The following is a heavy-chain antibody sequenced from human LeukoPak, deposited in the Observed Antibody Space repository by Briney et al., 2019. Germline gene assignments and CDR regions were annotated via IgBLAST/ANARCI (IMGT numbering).Heavy chain of an antibody. CDR3: ARARNGSLDY. D-gene: IGHD6-19*01. J-gene: IGHJ4*02. V-gene: IGHV3-74*01. Sequence: GGSLRLSCAASGFTFKLYWMHWVRQVPGKGLVWVSRINCDGSITSYADSVEGRFTISRDNAKNTLYLQLNSLRAEDTAVYYCARARNGSLDYWGQGTLVTVSS. CDR2: INCDGSIT. CDR1: GFTFKLYW.